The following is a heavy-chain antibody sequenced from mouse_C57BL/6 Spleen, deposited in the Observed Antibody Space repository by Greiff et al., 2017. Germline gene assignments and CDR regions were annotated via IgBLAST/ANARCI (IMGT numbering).Heavy chain of an antibody. Sequence: VKLQQSGAELARPGASVKLSCKASGYTFTSYGISWVKQRTGQGLEWIGEIYPRSGNTYYNEKFKGKATLTADKSSSTAYMELRSLTSEDSAVYFCARGDDGYWGAYWGQGTLVTVSA. J-gene: IGHJ3*01. D-gene: IGHD2-3*01. V-gene: IGHV1-81*01. CDR1: GYTFTSYG. CDR3: ARGDDGYWGAY. CDR2: IYPRSGNT.